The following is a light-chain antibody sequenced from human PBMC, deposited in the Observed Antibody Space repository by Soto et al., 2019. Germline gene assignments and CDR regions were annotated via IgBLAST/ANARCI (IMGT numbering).Light chain of an antibody. CDR1: QSVSSY. CDR2: DTS. J-gene: IGKJ2*01. CDR3: QQRSNWPPT. V-gene: IGKV3-11*01. Sequence: EIVLTQSPATLSLSPGERATLSCRASQSVSSYLAWYQQTPGQAPRLLIYDTSNRATGIPARFSGSGSGTDFTLTISSLEPEDFVVYYCQQRSNWPPTFGQGTKLEIK.